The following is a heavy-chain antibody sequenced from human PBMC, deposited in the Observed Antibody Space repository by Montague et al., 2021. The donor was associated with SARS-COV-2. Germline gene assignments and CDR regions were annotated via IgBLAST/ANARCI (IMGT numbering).Heavy chain of an antibody. CDR2: IYYSGST. CDR3: ARAHSGSWAHLDN. CDR1: GGSISSYY. Sequence: SETLSLTCTVSGGSISSYYWSWIRQPPGKGLEWIGYIYYSGSTNXXPSLKSRVTISVDTSKNQFSLKLTSVTAADTAVYYCARAHSGSWAHLDNWGQGSLVTVSS. J-gene: IGHJ4*02. V-gene: IGHV4-59*08. D-gene: IGHD5-12*01.